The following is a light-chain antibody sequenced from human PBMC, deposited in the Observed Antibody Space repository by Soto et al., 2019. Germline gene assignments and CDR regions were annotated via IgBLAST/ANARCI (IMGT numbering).Light chain of an antibody. CDR3: CSYAGSSTYL. J-gene: IGLJ2*01. CDR2: DVS. V-gene: IGLV2-11*01. Sequence: QSVLTQPRSVSGSPGQSVTISCTGTSSDVGGYNYVSWYQQHPGKAPKLMIYDVSKRPSGVPDRFSGSKSGNTASLTISGLQAEDEADYYCCSYAGSSTYLFGGGPTLTVL. CDR1: SSDVGGYNY.